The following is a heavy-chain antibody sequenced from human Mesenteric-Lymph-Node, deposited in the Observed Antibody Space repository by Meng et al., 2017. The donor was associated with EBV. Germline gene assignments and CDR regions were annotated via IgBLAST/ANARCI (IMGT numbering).Heavy chain of an antibody. Sequence: QVHLQESGPGLLRPSQTLSLTCAVSGGSIISGGYSWSWIRQAPGKGLEWIGFIYHSGTTYLNPSLRSRVNLSVDTSKNQFSLNLRSVSAADTAIYYCARSAGGDYFDYWGQGTLVTASS. CDR1: GGSIISGGYS. CDR2: IYHSGTT. D-gene: IGHD1-26*01. CDR3: ARSAGGDYFDY. J-gene: IGHJ4*02. V-gene: IGHV4-30-4*07.